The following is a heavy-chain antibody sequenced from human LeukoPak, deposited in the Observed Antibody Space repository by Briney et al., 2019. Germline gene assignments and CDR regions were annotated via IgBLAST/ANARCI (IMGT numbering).Heavy chain of an antibody. Sequence: GGSLRLSCAASGFTFTDYYMSWIRQAPGKGLEWVSYISSSGATIYYADSVKGRFTISRDNAKNSLYLQMNSLRAEDTAVYYCARGRGYCSGGSCYLNWYFDLWGRGTLVTVSS. CDR2: ISSSGATI. CDR3: ARGRGYCSGGSCYLNWYFDL. CDR1: GFTFTDYY. J-gene: IGHJ2*01. V-gene: IGHV3-11*04. D-gene: IGHD2-15*01.